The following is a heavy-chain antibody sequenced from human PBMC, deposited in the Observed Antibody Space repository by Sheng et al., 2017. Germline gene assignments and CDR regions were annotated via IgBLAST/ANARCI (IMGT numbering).Heavy chain of an antibody. CDR2: IYTSGST. V-gene: IGHV4-61*02. J-gene: IGHJ3*02. CDR3: ARAWPDDSSAHEAFDI. Sequence: QVQLQESGPGLVKPSQTLSLTCTVSGGSVSSGTYYWSWIRQPAGKRLECIGRIYTSGSTNYNPSLKSRVTISVDTSKNQFSLKLTSVTAADTAMYYCARAWPDDSSAHEAFDIWGQGTMVTV. D-gene: IGHD3-22*01. CDR1: GGSVSSGTYY.